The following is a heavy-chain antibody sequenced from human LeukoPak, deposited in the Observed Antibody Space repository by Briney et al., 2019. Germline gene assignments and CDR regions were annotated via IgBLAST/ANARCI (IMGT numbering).Heavy chain of an antibody. V-gene: IGHV1-24*01. CDR3: AKYNWNSHDAFDI. CDR2: FGPEDGET. Sequence: ASVKVSCKVSGYTLTELSMHWVRQAPGKGLEWMGGFGPEDGETIYAQKFQGRVTMTEDTSTDTAYMELSSLRSEDTAVYYCAKYNWNSHDAFDIWGQGTMVTVSS. D-gene: IGHD1-1*01. CDR1: GYTLTELS. J-gene: IGHJ3*02.